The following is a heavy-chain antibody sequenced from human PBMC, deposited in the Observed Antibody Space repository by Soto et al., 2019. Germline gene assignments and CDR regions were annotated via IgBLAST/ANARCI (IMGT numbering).Heavy chain of an antibody. V-gene: IGHV1-69*08. J-gene: IGHJ4*02. CDR2: IIPILGIA. Sequence: QVQLVQSGAEVKKPGSSVKVSCKASGGTFSSYTISWVRQAPRQGLEWMGRIIPILGIANYAQKFQGRVTITADKSTSTAYMELSSLRSEDTAVYYCARDGEVVTANDYWGQGTLVTVSS. CDR3: ARDGEVVTANDY. D-gene: IGHD2-21*02. CDR1: GGTFSSYT.